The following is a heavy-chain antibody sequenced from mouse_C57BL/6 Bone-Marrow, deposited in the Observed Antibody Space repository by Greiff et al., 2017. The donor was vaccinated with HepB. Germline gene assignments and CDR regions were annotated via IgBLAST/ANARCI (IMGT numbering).Heavy chain of an antibody. CDR2: IDPSDSYT. CDR1: GYTFTSYW. V-gene: IGHV1-69*01. CDR3: ARRGDGYYYFDY. Sequence: QVQLKQPGAELVMPGASVKLSCKASGYTFTSYWMHWVKQRPGQGLEWIGEIDPSDSYTKYNQKFKGKSTLTVDKSSSTAYMQLSSLTSEDSAVYYCARRGDGYYYFDYWGQGTTLTVSS. J-gene: IGHJ2*01. D-gene: IGHD2-3*01.